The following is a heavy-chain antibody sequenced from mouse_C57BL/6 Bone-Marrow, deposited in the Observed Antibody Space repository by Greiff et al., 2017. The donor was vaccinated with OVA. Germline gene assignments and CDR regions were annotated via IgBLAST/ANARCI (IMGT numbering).Heavy chain of an antibody. CDR3: TRPTVVAHWYFDV. Sequence: EVMLVESGGGLVQPGGSMKLSCAASGFTFSDAWMDWVRQSPEKGLEWVAEIRNKANNHATYYAESVKGRFTISRDDSKSSVYLQMNSLRAEDTGIYYCTRPTVVAHWYFDVWGTGTTVTVSS. J-gene: IGHJ1*03. D-gene: IGHD1-1*01. CDR1: GFTFSDAW. CDR2: IRNKANNHAT. V-gene: IGHV6-6*01.